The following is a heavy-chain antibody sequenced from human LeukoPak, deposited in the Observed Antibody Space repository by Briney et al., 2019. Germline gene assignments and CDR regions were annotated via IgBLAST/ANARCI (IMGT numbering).Heavy chain of an antibody. CDR1: GYTFTGYY. J-gene: IGHJ5*02. CDR2: INPNSGGT. D-gene: IGHD3-10*01. V-gene: IGHV1-2*02. CDR3: ARPNYYGSGSYFDP. Sequence: ASVKVSCKASGYTFTGYYMHWVRQAPGQGLEWMGWINPNSGGTNYAQKFQGRVTMTRDTSISTAYMELSRLRSDDTAVYYCARPNYYGSGSYFDPWGQGTLVTVSS.